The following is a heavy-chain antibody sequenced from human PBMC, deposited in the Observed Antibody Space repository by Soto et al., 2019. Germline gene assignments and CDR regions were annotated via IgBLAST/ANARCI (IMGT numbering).Heavy chain of an antibody. CDR1: GFTFSSYA. CDR3: ARARWLQSFYDY. V-gene: IGHV3-23*03. Sequence: EVQLLESGGGLVQPGGSLRLSCAASGFTFSSYAMSWVRQAPGKGLEWVSVIYSGGSTYYADSVKGRFTISRDNSKNTLYLQMNSLRAEDTAVYYCARARWLQSFYDYWGQGTLVTVSS. D-gene: IGHD5-12*01. CDR2: IYSGGST. J-gene: IGHJ4*02.